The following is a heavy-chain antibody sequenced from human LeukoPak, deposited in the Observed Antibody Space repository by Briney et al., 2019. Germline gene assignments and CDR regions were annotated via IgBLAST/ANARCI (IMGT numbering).Heavy chain of an antibody. CDR3: AREGYYDSSGYPYYFDY. CDR1: GCTFSSYA. Sequence: SVKVSCKASGCTFSSYAISWVRQAPGQGLEWMGRIIPILGIANYAQKFQGRVTITADKSTRTAYMELSSLRSEDTAVYYCAREGYYDSSGYPYYFDYWGQETLVTVSS. J-gene: IGHJ4*02. D-gene: IGHD3-22*01. CDR2: IIPILGIA. V-gene: IGHV1-69*04.